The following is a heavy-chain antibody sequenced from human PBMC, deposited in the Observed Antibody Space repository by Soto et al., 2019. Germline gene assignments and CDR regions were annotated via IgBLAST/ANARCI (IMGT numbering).Heavy chain of an antibody. CDR3: AKDTGRGGGSVFDY. CDR2: ISGSGADT. CDR1: GIIFSNYA. V-gene: IGHV3-23*01. D-gene: IGHD2-15*01. Sequence: EVQLLESGGGLVQPGGSLRLSCAPSGIIFSNYAMSWVRQARGKGLEWVSAISGSGADTYYTESVKGRFTISRDNFKNTLYLQMNSLRAEDTAVYYCAKDTGRGGGSVFDYWGQGTLVTVSS. J-gene: IGHJ4*02.